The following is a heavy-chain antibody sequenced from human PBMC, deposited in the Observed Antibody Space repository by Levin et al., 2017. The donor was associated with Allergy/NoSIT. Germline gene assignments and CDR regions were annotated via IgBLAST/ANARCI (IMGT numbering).Heavy chain of an antibody. CDR1: GFTFSSYA. CDR3: AKWREIVVAQPPSFDY. D-gene: IGHD3-22*01. V-gene: IGHV3-23*01. J-gene: IGHJ4*02. CDR2: ISGSGGST. Sequence: GGSLRLSCAASGFTFSSYAMSWVRQAPGKGLEWVSAISGSGGSTYYADSAKGRFTISRDNSKNTLYLQMNSLRAEDTAVYYCAKWREIVVAQPPSFDYWGQGTLVTVSS.